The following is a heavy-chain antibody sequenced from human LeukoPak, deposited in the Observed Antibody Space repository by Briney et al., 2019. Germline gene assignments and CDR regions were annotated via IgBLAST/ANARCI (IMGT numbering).Heavy chain of an antibody. CDR3: ARESLVGVWGSYRYTTGGFDY. V-gene: IGHV1-8*02. J-gene: IGHJ4*02. CDR1: GGTFSSYA. D-gene: IGHD3-16*02. CDR2: MNPNSGNT. Sequence: ASVKVSCKASGGTFSSYAISWVRQATGQGLEWMGWMNPNSGNTGYAQKFQGRVTMTRDTSISTAYMELSRLRSDDTAVYYCARESLVGVWGSYRYTTGGFDYWGQGTLVTVSS.